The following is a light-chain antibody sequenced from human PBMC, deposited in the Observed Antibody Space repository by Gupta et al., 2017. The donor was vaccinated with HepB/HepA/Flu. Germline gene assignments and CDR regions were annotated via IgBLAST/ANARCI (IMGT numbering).Light chain of an antibody. CDR2: GAS. Sequence: EIVVTQSPATLSVSPGERATLSCRASQSVSSSLAWYQQKPGQAPRLLLYGASTRATGIPARFSGSGSGTEFTLTISSLQPEDFAVYFCQQYNSWPLTFGGGTKVEIK. V-gene: IGKV3-15*01. J-gene: IGKJ4*01. CDR1: QSVSSS. CDR3: QQYNSWPLT.